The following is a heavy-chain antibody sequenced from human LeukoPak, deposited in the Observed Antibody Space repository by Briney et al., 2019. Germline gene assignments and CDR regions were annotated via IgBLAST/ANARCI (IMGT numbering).Heavy chain of an antibody. D-gene: IGHD6-13*01. CDR1: GFTFSSYS. Sequence: GGSLRLSCAASGFTFSSYSMNWVRQAPGKGLEWVAVISYDGSNKYYADSVKGRFTISRDNSKNTLYLQMNSLRAEDTAVYYCARVASSSWGAFDIWGQGTMVTVSS. CDR3: ARVASSSWGAFDI. V-gene: IGHV3-30*03. CDR2: ISYDGSNK. J-gene: IGHJ3*02.